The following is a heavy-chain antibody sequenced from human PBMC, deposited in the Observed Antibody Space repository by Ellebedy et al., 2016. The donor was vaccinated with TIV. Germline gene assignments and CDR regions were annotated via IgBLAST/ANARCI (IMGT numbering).Heavy chain of an antibody. V-gene: IGHV3-64D*06. D-gene: IGHD3-9*01. CDR2: ISRLGDKT. CDR1: GFIFTEYA. Sequence: GESLKISCAASGFIFTEYAMHCVRQAPGQGLEYVSAISRLGDKTYYTDSVKGRFTISRDNSKNTLYLQASSLRVEDTAVYFCVKDESAQRYFGPGYIDLWGRGTLVTVSS. CDR3: VKDESAQRYFGPGYIDL. J-gene: IGHJ2*01.